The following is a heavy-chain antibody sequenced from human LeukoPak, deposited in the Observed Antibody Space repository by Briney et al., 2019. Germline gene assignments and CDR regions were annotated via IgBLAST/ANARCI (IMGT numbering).Heavy chain of an antibody. J-gene: IGHJ3*02. Sequence: GGSLRLSCAASGFTISSYHMSWVRQAPGKGLEWVSVLYTGGKTSYAGAVRGRFTVSRGNSKNTLSLEMNSLRAEDTAVYYCARDSTFDIWGQGTVVTVSS. V-gene: IGHV3-53*01. CDR1: GFTISSYH. D-gene: IGHD2-2*01. CDR3: ARDSTFDI. CDR2: LYTGGKT.